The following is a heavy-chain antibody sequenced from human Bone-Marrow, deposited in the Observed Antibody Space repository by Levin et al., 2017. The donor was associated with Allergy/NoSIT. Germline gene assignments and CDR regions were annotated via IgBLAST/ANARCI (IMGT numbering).Heavy chain of an antibody. J-gene: IGHJ3*01. V-gene: IGHV4-31*02. CDR1: GVSISSGGYY. D-gene: IGHD3-22*01. CDR2: MYYSGTT. Sequence: ASETLSLTCKVSGVSISSGGYYWNWIRQHPGKDLEWIGYMYYSGTTLYNPSLKSRVTISGDTSANLFSLKLTSVTAADTAIYYCARETSSGYFRTSGFDLWGQGTGVIVSS. CDR3: ARETSSGYFRTSGFDL.